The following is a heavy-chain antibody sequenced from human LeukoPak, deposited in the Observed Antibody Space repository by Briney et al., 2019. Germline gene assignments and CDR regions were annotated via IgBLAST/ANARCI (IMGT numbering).Heavy chain of an antibody. J-gene: IGHJ3*02. CDR3: ASAYCGGDCYSYYDGFDI. D-gene: IGHD2-21*02. Sequence: GASVKVSCKASGYTFTSYFMHWVRQAPGQGLEWMGIINPSGGSTSYAQKFQGRVTMTRDTSTSTVYMELSSLRSEDTAVYYCASAYCGGDCYSYYDGFDIWGQGTMVTVSS. CDR1: GYTFTSYF. V-gene: IGHV1-46*01. CDR2: INPSGGST.